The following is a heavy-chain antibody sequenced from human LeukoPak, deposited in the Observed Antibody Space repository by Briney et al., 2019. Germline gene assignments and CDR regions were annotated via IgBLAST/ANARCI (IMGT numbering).Heavy chain of an antibody. CDR2: IYYSGST. D-gene: IGHD3-9*01. J-gene: IGHJ4*02. CDR1: GGSISTTYYY. Sequence: SETLSLTCTVSGGSISTTYYYWGWIRQPPGKGLEWIGSIYYSGSTYYSPSLKSRVTISVDTSKNQFSLKLSSVTAADTAVYYCARGWLYFDYWGQGTLVTVSS. CDR3: ARGWLYFDY. V-gene: IGHV4-39*07.